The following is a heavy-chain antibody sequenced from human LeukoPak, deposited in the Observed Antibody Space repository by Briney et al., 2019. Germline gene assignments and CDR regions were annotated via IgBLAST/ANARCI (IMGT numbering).Heavy chain of an antibody. CDR3: AKESASGSYPYFDY. J-gene: IGHJ4*02. D-gene: IGHD1-26*01. V-gene: IGHV3-66*01. CDR1: GFTVSSNY. Sequence: GGSLRLSCAASGFTVSSNYMSWVRQAPGKGLEWVSVIYTSGSTYYADSVKGRFTISRDNSKNTLYLQMNSLRAEDTAVYYCAKESASGSYPYFDYWGQGTLVTVSS. CDR2: IYTSGST.